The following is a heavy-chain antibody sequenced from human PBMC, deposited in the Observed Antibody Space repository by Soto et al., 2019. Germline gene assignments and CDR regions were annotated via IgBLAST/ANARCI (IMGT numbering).Heavy chain of an antibody. CDR3: ARLPDYYDSSGYYHDY. J-gene: IGHJ4*02. V-gene: IGHV4-4*02. D-gene: IGHD3-22*01. Sequence: QVQLQESGPGLVKPSGTLSLTCAVSGGSISSSNWWSWVRQPPGKGLEWIGEIYHSGSTNYNPSLKSRVTISVDMSKNQFSLKLSSVTAADTAVYYCARLPDYYDSSGYYHDYWGQGTLVTVSS. CDR2: IYHSGST. CDR1: GGSISSSNW.